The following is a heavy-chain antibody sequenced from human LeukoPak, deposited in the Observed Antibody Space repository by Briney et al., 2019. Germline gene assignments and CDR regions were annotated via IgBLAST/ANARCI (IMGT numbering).Heavy chain of an antibody. V-gene: IGHV4-34*01. Sequence: SETLSLTCAVYGGSFSGYYWSWIRRPPGKGLEWIGEINHSGSTNYNPSLKSRVTISVDTSKNQFSLKLSSVTAADTAVYYCARGPSLHYYDSSGYFDYWGQGTLVTVSS. CDR1: GGSFSGYY. J-gene: IGHJ4*02. CDR2: INHSGST. CDR3: ARGPSLHYYDSSGYFDY. D-gene: IGHD3-22*01.